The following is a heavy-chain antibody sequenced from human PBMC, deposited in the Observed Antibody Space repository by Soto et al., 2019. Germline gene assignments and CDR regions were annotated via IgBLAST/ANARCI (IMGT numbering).Heavy chain of an antibody. Sequence: DVQLVETGGGLIQPGGSLRLSCAASGFSVSSDYMNWVRQDPGKGLEWVSVIYRGGSTYYADSVRGRFTISRDNSENTLFLQMISLRAEDTAVYYCARATEWNALDIWGQGTMVTVSS. CDR3: ARATEWNALDI. D-gene: IGHD3-3*01. V-gene: IGHV3-53*02. CDR2: IYRGGST. CDR1: GFSVSSDY. J-gene: IGHJ3*02.